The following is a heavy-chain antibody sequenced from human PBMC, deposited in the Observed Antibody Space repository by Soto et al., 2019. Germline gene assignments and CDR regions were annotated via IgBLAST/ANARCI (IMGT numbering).Heavy chain of an antibody. CDR2: ISWKSGST. V-gene: IGHV3-9*01. D-gene: IGHD2-15*01. Sequence: EVQLVESGGGLALPGRSLRLSCAASGFTFDDYAMHWVRHMPGKGLEGVAGISWKSGSTAYADSVKGRFTITRDNAKNSLSLQMNSLRAEDTALYYCTKDLGYSGGIGRFDCWGQGALVTVSS. CDR1: GFTFDDYA. J-gene: IGHJ4*02. CDR3: TKDLGYSGGIGRFDC.